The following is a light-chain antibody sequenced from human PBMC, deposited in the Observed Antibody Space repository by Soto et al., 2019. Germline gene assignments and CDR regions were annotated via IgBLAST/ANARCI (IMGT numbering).Light chain of an antibody. CDR1: QSVSSRY. CDR3: QQYGSSPPFT. J-gene: IGKJ2*01. Sequence: EIVLTQSPGTLSLSPGERATLSCRASQSVSSRYLAWYQQKPGQAPRLLMYGASNRATGIPDRFSRSGSGTDFTLTISRLEPEDFAVYFCQQYGSSPPFTFGQGTKMEIK. V-gene: IGKV3-20*01. CDR2: GAS.